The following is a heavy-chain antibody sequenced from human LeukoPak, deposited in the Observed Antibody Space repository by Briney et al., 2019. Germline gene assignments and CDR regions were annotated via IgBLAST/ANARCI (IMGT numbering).Heavy chain of an antibody. CDR3: ARGDDSSGYAYYYYYMDV. D-gene: IGHD3-22*01. CDR2: IKSKAAGGTT. J-gene: IGHJ6*03. CDR1: GFTFSNAW. V-gene: IGHV3-15*01. Sequence: GGSLRLSCAVSGFTFSNAWMTWVRQAPGKGPEWVGRIKSKAAGGTTDYAAPVKGRFTISRDDSKNTVYLPMNSLRAEDTAVYYCARGDDSSGYAYYYYYMDVWGKGTTVTVSS.